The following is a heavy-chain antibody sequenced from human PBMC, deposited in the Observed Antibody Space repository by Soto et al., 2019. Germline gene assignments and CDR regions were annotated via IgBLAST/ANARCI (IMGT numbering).Heavy chain of an antibody. CDR2: ISAHNGNT. CDR3: ARDVTPPDY. CDR1: GYTFSSYA. J-gene: IGHJ4*02. Sequence: QVQLVQSGAEVKKPGASVKVSCKASGYTFSSYAFSWVRQAPGQGLEWMGWISAHNGNTNNAKKFQGRVTMTTDTSTSTAYMELRSLRSDDTAVYYCARDVTPPDYWGQGTLVTVSS. V-gene: IGHV1-18*01.